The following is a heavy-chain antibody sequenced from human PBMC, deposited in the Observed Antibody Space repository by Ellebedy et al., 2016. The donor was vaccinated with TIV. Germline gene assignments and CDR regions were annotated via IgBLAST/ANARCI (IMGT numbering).Heavy chain of an antibody. V-gene: IGHV3-30*01. CDR3: ARDQWRFGDHYYYGMDV. D-gene: IGHD2-21*02. Sequence: GESLKISCAASGFSFSTYAMHWVRQAPGKGLEWVALVSYGGNDEYYADSVKGRFTISRDNSKNTLYLQMNSLRPEETAIYYCARDQWRFGDHYYYGMDVWGQGTMVTVSS. CDR2: VSYGGNDE. CDR1: GFSFSTYA. J-gene: IGHJ6*02.